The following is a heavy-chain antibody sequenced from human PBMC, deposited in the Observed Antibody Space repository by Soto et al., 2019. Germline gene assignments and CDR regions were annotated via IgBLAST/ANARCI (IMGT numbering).Heavy chain of an antibody. CDR1: GFICSSYD. Sequence: GGSLRLSCAVSGFICSSYDMSWVRQAPGKGLEWVSTILVGGSPHYEDSVKGRFTISRDTSKNTVYLQMNSLTAGDTAVYYCAKATATSGGAFEIYGQGAMVTVS. CDR3: AKATATSGGAFEI. J-gene: IGHJ3*02. D-gene: IGHD1-1*01. V-gene: IGHV3-23*01. CDR2: ILVGGSP.